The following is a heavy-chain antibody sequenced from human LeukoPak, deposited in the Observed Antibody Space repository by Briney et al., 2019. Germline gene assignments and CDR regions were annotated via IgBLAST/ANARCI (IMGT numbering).Heavy chain of an antibody. CDR3: ARLSRDGYNYGPYFDY. CDR2: IGTAGDT. Sequence: GGSLRLSRAASGFTFSSYDMHWVRQTTGKSLEWVSAIGTAGDTYYPGSVKGRFTISRENAKNSLYLQMNSLRAGDTAVYYCARLSRDGYNYGPYFDYWGQGTLVTVSS. V-gene: IGHV3-13*01. CDR1: GFTFSSYD. J-gene: IGHJ4*02. D-gene: IGHD5-24*01.